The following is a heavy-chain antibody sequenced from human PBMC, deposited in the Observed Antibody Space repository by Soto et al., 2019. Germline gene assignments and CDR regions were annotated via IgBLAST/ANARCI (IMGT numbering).Heavy chain of an antibody. Sequence: GGSLRLSCAASGFTVSSNYMSWVRQAPGKGLEWVSFIYRGGSTYYADSVKGRFTISRDNSKNTLYLQMNSLRAEDTAVYYCAKDRKRRGYSGYDQQYGMDVWGQGTTVTVSS. D-gene: IGHD5-12*01. CDR2: IYRGGST. CDR1: GFTVSSNY. CDR3: AKDRKRRGYSGYDQQYGMDV. J-gene: IGHJ6*02. V-gene: IGHV3-66*01.